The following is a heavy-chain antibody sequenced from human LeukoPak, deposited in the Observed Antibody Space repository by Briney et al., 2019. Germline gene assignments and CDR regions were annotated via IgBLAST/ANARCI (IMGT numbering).Heavy chain of an antibody. Sequence: SETLSLTCAVYGGSFSGYYWSWIRQPPGKGLEWIGEINHSGSTNYNPSLKSRVTISVDTSKNQFSLKLSSVTAADTAVYYCARHPIAVAGGFDYWGQGTLVTVSS. D-gene: IGHD6-19*01. J-gene: IGHJ4*02. V-gene: IGHV4-34*01. CDR3: ARHPIAVAGGFDY. CDR2: INHSGST. CDR1: GGSFSGYY.